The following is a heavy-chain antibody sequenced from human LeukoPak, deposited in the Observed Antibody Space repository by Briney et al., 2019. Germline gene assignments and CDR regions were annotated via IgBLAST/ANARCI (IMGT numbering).Heavy chain of an antibody. CDR3: LAGYYYYYMDV. D-gene: IGHD6-13*01. CDR1: GFAFSNYW. V-gene: IGHV3-74*01. CDR2: INTHGSST. Sequence: GGSLRLYCAASGFAFSNYWLHWVRQAPGRGLVWVARINTHGSSTNYADSVKGRFTISRDNAKNTLYLQMTSLSAEDTAVYYALAGYYYYYMDVWGKGTTVTVSS. J-gene: IGHJ6*03.